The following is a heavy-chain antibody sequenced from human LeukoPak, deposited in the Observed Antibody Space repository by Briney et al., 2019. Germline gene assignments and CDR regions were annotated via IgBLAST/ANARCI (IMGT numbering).Heavy chain of an antibody. CDR1: GGTFSSYA. CDR3: ASIVRPRIAVAGKAVGAFDI. Sequence: SVKVSCKASGGTFSSYAISWVRQAPGQGLEWMGGIIPIFGTANYAQKFQGRVTITADKSTSTAYMELSSLRSEDTAVYYCASIVRPRIAVAGKAVGAFDIWGQGTMVTVSS. D-gene: IGHD6-19*01. J-gene: IGHJ3*02. V-gene: IGHV1-69*06. CDR2: IIPIFGTA.